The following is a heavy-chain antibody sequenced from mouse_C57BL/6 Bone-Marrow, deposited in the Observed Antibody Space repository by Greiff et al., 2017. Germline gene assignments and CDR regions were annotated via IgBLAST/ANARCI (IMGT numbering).Heavy chain of an antibody. CDR3: AADGYYGFAY. D-gene: IGHD2-3*01. CDR1: GYTFTSYW. CDR2: IDPSDSYT. Sequence: QVQLQQPGAELVMPGASVKLSCKASGYTFTSYWMHWVKQRPGQGLEWIGEIDPSDSYTNYNQKFKGKSTLTVDKSSSTAYMQLSSLTSEDSAVYYCAADGYYGFAYWGQGTTLTVSS. V-gene: IGHV1-69*01. J-gene: IGHJ2*01.